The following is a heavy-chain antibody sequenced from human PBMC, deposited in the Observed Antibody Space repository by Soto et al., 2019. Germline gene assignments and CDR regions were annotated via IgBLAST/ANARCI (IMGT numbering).Heavy chain of an antibody. CDR3: AREGNYHEF. CDR1: GFPFGIYT. V-gene: IGHV3-21*01. CDR2: ISSSGTYI. Sequence: GGSLRLSCETSGFPFGIYTMNWVRQAPGKGLEWVSSISSSGTYIDYAGSVEGRFAISRDDAKNSVFLEMTSLRVDDTAVYYCAREGNYHEFWGQGTLVTVSS. D-gene: IGHD3-10*01. J-gene: IGHJ4*02.